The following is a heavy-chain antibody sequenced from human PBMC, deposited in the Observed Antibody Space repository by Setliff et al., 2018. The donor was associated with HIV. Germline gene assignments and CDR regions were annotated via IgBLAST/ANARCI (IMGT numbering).Heavy chain of an antibody. CDR2: INYSGTT. D-gene: IGHD3-22*01. V-gene: IGHV4-39*07. Sequence: PSETLSLTCAVSGGSISRSTYYWSWIRQSPGKELEWIGSINYSGTTYYNPSLKSRVTISLDTSKNQFSLKVRSVTAADSAVYYCARLVEAYDSSGYFFNWFDPWGQGTLVTVSS. J-gene: IGHJ5*02. CDR3: ARLVEAYDSSGYFFNWFDP. CDR1: GGSISRSTYY.